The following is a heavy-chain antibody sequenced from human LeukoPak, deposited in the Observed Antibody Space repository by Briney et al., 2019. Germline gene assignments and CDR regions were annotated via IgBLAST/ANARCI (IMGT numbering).Heavy chain of an antibody. V-gene: IGHV3-20*04. CDR3: ARVPPTAAGFYYYYYYMDV. CDR1: GFTFDDYG. D-gene: IGHD6-13*01. Sequence: PGGSLRLSCAASGFTFDDYGMSWVRQAPGKGLEWVSGINWNGGSTGYADSVKGRFTISRDNAKNSLYLQMNSLRAEDTALYYCARVPPTAAGFYYYYYYMDVWGKGTTVTVSS. J-gene: IGHJ6*03. CDR2: INWNGGST.